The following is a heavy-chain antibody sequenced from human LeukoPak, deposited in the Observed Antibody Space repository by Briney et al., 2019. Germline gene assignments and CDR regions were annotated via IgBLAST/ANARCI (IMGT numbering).Heavy chain of an antibody. CDR3: VRQTKANGNFDY. CDR2: VGIAADT. V-gene: IGHV3-13*01. D-gene: IGHD1-26*01. J-gene: IGHJ4*02. CDR1: GFTFSDHA. Sequence: PGGSLRLSCAASGFTFSDHARHWVRHAPGKVLEWVSAVGIAADTFYPGPVKGRFTSSRETAKNSLCSQINSLTVGEPAVYDSVRQTKANGNFDYWRQATVVTV.